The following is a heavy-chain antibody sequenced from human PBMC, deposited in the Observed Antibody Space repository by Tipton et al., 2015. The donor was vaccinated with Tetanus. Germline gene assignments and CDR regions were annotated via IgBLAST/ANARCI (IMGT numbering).Heavy chain of an antibody. J-gene: IGHJ5*02. V-gene: IGHV4-59*01. CDR1: GGSISSNY. CDR2: IYYSGST. Sequence: TLSLTCTVSGGSISSNYWSWIRQPPGKGLEWIGNIYYSGSTYYNPSLKGRVTISVDTSTTQFSLRLNSVTAADTAIYYCARDHRLSASYAGWFDPWGQGTLVTVSS. D-gene: IGHD1-26*01. CDR3: ARDHRLSASYAGWFDP.